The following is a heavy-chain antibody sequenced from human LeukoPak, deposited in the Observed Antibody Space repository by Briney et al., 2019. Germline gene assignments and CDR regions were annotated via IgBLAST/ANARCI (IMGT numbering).Heavy chain of an antibody. CDR3: AKDPYDSSGYYWDYFDY. V-gene: IGHV3-23*01. D-gene: IGHD3-22*01. J-gene: IGHJ4*02. Sequence: PGGSLRLSCAASGFTFSSYAMSWVRQAPGKGLEWVSAISGSGGSTYYADSVKGRFTISRDNSKNTLYLQMNSLRAEDTAVYYCAKDPYDSSGYYWDYFDYWGQGTLVTVSS. CDR1: GFTFSSYA. CDR2: ISGSGGST.